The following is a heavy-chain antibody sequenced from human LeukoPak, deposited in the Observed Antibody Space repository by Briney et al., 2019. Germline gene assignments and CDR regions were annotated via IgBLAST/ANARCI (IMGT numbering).Heavy chain of an antibody. V-gene: IGHV4-61*02. CDR1: GGSISSGSYY. CDR2: IYTSGST. Sequence: PSETLSLTCTVSGGSISSGSYYWSWIRQPAGKGLEWIGRIYTSGSTNYNPSLKSRVTMSVDTSKNQFSLKLSSVTAADTAVYYCASEKRWLQSYGFDYWGQGTLVTVSS. CDR3: ASEKRWLQSYGFDY. J-gene: IGHJ4*02. D-gene: IGHD5-24*01.